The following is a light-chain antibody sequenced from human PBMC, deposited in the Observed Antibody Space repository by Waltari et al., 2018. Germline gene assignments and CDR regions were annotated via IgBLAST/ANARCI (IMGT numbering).Light chain of an antibody. CDR2: DSS. Sequence: EIVLTQSPGTLSLSPGETATLSCRASQSVASSYLALYQPKPGQPPTLLSYDSSIRATGVPDRFSGTGSGTEFSLTISRLEPEDFAVYDCHQYVSSPRTFGQGSKLEI. CDR3: HQYVSSPRT. CDR1: QSVASSY. V-gene: IGKV3-20*01. J-gene: IGKJ2*01.